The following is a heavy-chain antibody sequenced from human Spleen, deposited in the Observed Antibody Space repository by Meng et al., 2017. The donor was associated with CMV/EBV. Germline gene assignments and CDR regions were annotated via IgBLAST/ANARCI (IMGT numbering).Heavy chain of an antibody. J-gene: IGHJ4*02. Sequence: SCSESVFIFRSYGIHWVRQAPGKGLEWVAFIRYDGSDKSYGDSVKGRFAISRDNSKNTLYLQMNSLRVEDTGVYYCAKDSISGWCSDWGQGTLVTVSS. CDR1: VFIFRSYG. V-gene: IGHV3-30*02. CDR3: AKDSISGWCSD. D-gene: IGHD6-19*01. CDR2: IRYDGSDK.